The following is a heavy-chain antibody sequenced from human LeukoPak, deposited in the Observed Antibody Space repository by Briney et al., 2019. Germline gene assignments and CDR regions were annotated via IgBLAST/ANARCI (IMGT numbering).Heavy chain of an antibody. CDR3: AKDLSGDYGY. D-gene: IGHD2/OR15-2a*01. CDR2: ISGSGGST. V-gene: IGHV3-23*01. Sequence: PGGSLRLSCEASGFTFSSYAMSRVRQAPGKGLEWVSAISGSGGSTYYADSVKGRFTISRDNSKNTLYLQMNSLRAEDTAVYYCAKDLSGDYGYWGQGTLVTVSS. J-gene: IGHJ4*02. CDR1: GFTFSSYA.